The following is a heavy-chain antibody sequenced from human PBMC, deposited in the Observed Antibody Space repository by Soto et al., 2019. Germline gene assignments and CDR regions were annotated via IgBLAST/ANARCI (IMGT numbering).Heavy chain of an antibody. V-gene: IGHV4-34*01. CDR2: INHRGST. J-gene: IGHJ6*02. D-gene: IGHD6-25*01. Sequence: QVQLQQWGAGLLKPSETLSLTCAVYGGSFSGYYWSWIRQPPGKGLEWIGEINHRGSTNYNPSLKRRVTISVDTSKNQFSLKLNSVTAADTAVYYCARGSRVKIPAASGRDYYYHGLDVWGQATAVTVSS. CDR3: ARGSRVKIPAASGRDYYYHGLDV. CDR1: GGSFSGYY.